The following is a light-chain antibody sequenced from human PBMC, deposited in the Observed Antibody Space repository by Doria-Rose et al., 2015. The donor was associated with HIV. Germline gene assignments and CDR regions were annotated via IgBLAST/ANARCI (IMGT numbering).Light chain of an antibody. CDR2: AAS. J-gene: IGKJ1*01. CDR3: QQTYSSPPWT. V-gene: IGKV1-39*01. CDR1: QTVSTY. Sequence: MTQSPSSLSASIGDRVTITCRASQTVSTYLNWFQREPGKAPKLLIYAASRLQRGVPSRFSGSGSGADFTLPISGLQPADFATYYCQQTYSSPPWTFGQGTKVEMK.